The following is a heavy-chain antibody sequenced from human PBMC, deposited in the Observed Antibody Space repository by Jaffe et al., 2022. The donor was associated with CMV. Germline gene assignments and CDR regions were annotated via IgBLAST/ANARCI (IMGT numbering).Heavy chain of an antibody. CDR1: GGTFSSYA. CDR2: IIPIFGTA. V-gene: IGHV1-69*01. CDR3: ARGTYYDFWSGYYHYYYYYGMDV. J-gene: IGHJ6*02. Sequence: QVQLVQSGAEVKKPGSSVKVSCKASGGTFSSYAISWVRQAPGQGLEWMGGIIPIFGTANYAQKFQGRVTITADESTSTAYMELSSLRSEDTAVYYCARGTYYDFWSGYYHYYYYYGMDVWGQGTTVTVSS. D-gene: IGHD3-3*01.